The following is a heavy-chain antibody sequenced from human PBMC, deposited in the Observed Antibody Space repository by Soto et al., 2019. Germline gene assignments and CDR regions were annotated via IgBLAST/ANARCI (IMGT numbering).Heavy chain of an antibody. V-gene: IGHV4-4*07. CDR3: VASLAASGLNWLDP. CDR2: IFANGHT. Sequence: SETLSLTCIVSGGSISEKYWNWVRQPPGKGLEWIGLIFANGHTDYNPSLKSRVTMSVDASKNQFSLRLTSMTAADTAVYYCVASLAASGLNWLDPWGRGPLVTVYS. D-gene: IGHD6-13*01. J-gene: IGHJ5*02. CDR1: GGSISEKY.